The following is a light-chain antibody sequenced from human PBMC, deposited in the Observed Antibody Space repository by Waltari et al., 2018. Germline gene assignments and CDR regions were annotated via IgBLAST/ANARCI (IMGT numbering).Light chain of an antibody. CDR2: RAS. V-gene: IGKV1-5*03. Sequence: DIQMPQSPSTLSASVGDRVTITCRASQSISNWLAWYQQKPGKAPKLLIYRASSLESGVPSRFSGSGSGTEFTLTISSLQPDDLATYYCQQYSTTSWTFGQGTKVEIK. CDR1: QSISNW. J-gene: IGKJ1*01. CDR3: QQYSTTSWT.